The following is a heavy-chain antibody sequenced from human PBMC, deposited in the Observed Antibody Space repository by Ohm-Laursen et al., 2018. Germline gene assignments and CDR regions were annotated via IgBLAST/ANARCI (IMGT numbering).Heavy chain of an antibody. CDR1: GGTFSSFG. CDR3: ALPDIVVVPAAIASQLPLYYYYGMDV. V-gene: IGHV1-69*17. Sequence: SSVKVSCKASGGTFSSFGITWVRQAPGQGLEWMGGIIPIIGMVDYSQKLQGRVTITADKSTNTAYMELSSLRSEDTAVYYCALPDIVVVPAAIASQLPLYYYYGMDVWGQGTTVTVSS. J-gene: IGHJ6*02. D-gene: IGHD2-2*01. CDR2: IIPIIGMV.